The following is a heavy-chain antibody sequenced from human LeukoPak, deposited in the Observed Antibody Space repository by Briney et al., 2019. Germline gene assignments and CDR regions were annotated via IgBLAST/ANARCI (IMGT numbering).Heavy chain of an antibody. J-gene: IGHJ3*02. CDR1: GFTFSSYA. CDR3: ATYPGRGWFGDDAFDI. Sequence: TGGSLRLSCAASGFTFSSYAMNWVRQAPGKGLEWVSSISGGGGSTYYAESVRGRFTISRDNSKNTLYLQMNSLRVEDTAVYYCATYPGRGWFGDDAFDIWGQGTMVTVSS. CDR2: ISGGGGST. V-gene: IGHV3-23*01. D-gene: IGHD3-10*01.